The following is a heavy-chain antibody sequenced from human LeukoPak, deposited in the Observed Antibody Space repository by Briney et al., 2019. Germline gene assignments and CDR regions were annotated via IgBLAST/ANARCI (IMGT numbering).Heavy chain of an antibody. D-gene: IGHD2-15*01. CDR1: GYTLTQLS. CDR3: AADKQLLVPTNHPPTYGMDV. Sequence: GASVKVSCKVSGYTLTQLSMHWVRQAPGKGREWRGGFDPENGETIYAQKFQGRVTMTEDTSTDTAYMELSSLRPEDTAVYYCAADKQLLVPTNHPPTYGMDVWGKGTTVTVSS. CDR2: FDPENGET. V-gene: IGHV1-24*01. J-gene: IGHJ6*04.